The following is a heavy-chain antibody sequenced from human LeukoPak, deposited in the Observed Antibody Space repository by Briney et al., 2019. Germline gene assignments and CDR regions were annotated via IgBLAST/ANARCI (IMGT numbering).Heavy chain of an antibody. CDR2: ISYDGSNK. CDR3: ARDSPGYSHEY. Sequence: QPGRSLRLSCAASGFTFSSYAMHWVRQAPGKGLEWVAVISYDGSNKYYADSVKGRFTISRDNSKNTLYLQMNSLRAEDTAVYYCARDSPGYSHEYWGQGTLVTVSS. V-gene: IGHV3-30-3*01. D-gene: IGHD5-18*01. CDR1: GFTFSSYA. J-gene: IGHJ4*02.